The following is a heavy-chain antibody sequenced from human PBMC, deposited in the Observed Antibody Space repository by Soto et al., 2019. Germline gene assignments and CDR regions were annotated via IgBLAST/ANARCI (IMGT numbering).Heavy chain of an antibody. Sequence: SVKVSCKASGFTFTSSAVQWVRQARGQRLEWIGWIVVGSGNTNYAQKFQERVTITRDMSTSTAYMELSSLRSEDTAVYYCAADYDNYTKLDDWYFDLWGRGTLVTVSS. J-gene: IGHJ2*01. D-gene: IGHD3-9*01. V-gene: IGHV1-58*01. CDR3: AADYDNYTKLDDWYFDL. CDR2: IVVGSGNT. CDR1: GFTFTSSA.